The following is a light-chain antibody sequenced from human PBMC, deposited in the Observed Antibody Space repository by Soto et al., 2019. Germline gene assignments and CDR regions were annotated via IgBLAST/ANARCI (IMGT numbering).Light chain of an antibody. Sequence: DIQMTQSPSTLSASVGDRVTITCRASQSVSSWLGWYQQKPGKAPKLLIYDASSLESGVPSRFSGSGSGTEFTLTISSLQPDDFATYYCQQYNSYSTFGQGTKV. V-gene: IGKV1-5*01. J-gene: IGKJ1*01. CDR2: DAS. CDR3: QQYNSYST. CDR1: QSVSSW.